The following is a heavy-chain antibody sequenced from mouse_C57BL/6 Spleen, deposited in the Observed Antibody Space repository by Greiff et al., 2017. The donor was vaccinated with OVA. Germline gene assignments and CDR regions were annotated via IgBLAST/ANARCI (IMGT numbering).Heavy chain of an antibody. CDR1: GFTFSDYY. D-gene: IGHD1-1*01. CDR3: ARGPYYGSPYWYFNV. Sequence: EVKLVESEGGLVQPGRSMKLSCTASGFTFSDYYMAWVRQVPEKGLEWVANIYYDGSSTYYLDSLKSSFIISRDNAKNILYMQMSSLKSEDTATYYCARGPYYGSPYWYFNVWGTGTTVTVSS. J-gene: IGHJ1*03. CDR2: IYYDGSST. V-gene: IGHV5-16*01.